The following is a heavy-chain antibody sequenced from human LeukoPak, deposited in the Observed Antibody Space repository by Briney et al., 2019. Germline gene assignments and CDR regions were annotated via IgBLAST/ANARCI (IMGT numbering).Heavy chain of an antibody. CDR3: ARSGYSYGKGYGWFDP. Sequence: PSETLSLTCAVYGGSFSGYYWSWIRQSPGKGLEWIGEINHSGSTNYNPSLKSRVTISVDTSKNQFSLKLSSVTAADTAVYYCARSGYSYGKGYGWFDPWGQGTLVTVSS. CDR2: INHSGST. V-gene: IGHV4-34*01. J-gene: IGHJ5*02. D-gene: IGHD5-18*01. CDR1: GGSFSGYY.